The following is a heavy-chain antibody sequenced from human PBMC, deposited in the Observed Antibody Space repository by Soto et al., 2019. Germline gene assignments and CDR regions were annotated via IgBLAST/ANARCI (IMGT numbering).Heavy chain of an antibody. Sequence: SETLSLTCAVYGGSFSGYYWSWIRQPPGKGLEWIGEINHSGSTNYNPSLKSRVTISVDTSKNQFSLKLMSLSAADTAVCYCGRLEGLATISYYFDYWGQGALVTVSS. D-gene: IGHD3-9*01. CDR1: GGSFSGYY. J-gene: IGHJ4*02. CDR3: GRLEGLATISYYFDY. V-gene: IGHV4-34*01. CDR2: INHSGST.